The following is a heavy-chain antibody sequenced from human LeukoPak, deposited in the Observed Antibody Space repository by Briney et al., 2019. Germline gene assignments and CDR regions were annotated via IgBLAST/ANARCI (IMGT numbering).Heavy chain of an antibody. CDR2: IYPGDSVT. CDR3: ARRGDGYNLNFDY. D-gene: IGHD5-24*01. J-gene: IGHJ4*02. Sequence: PGESLKISCKGTGYTFTSYWIGRVRQMPGKGLEWMGIIYPGDSVTRYSPSFQDQVTISADKSISTAYLQWSSLKASDTAMYYCARRGDGYNLNFDYWGQGTLVTVSS. V-gene: IGHV5-51*01. CDR1: GYTFTSYW.